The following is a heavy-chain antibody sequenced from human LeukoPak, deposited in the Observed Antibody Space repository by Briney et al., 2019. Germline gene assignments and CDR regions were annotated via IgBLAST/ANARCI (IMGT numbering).Heavy chain of an antibody. J-gene: IGHJ3*02. CDR3: AREGALAYCGGDCYPDAFDI. V-gene: IGHV3-21*01. CDR1: GFTFSSYS. Sequence: GGSLRLSCAASGFTFSSYSMNWVRQAPGKGLEWVSSICSSSSYIYYADSVKGRFTISRDNAKNSLYLQMNSLRAEDTAVYYCAREGALAYCGGDCYPDAFDIWGQGTMVTVSS. D-gene: IGHD2-21*02. CDR2: ICSSSSYI.